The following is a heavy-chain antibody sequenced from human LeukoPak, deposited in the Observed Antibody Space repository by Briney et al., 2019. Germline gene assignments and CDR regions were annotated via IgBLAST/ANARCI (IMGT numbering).Heavy chain of an antibody. CDR3: ARKYWDAFDI. J-gene: IGHJ3*02. CDR2: IYYSGST. CDR1: GGSISSSSYY. Sequence: TSETLSLTCTVSGGSISSSSYYWGWIRQPPGKGLEWIGSIYYSGSTYYNPSLKSRVTISVDTSKNQFSLKLSSVTDADTAAYYCARKYWDAFDIRGQGTKVTVSS. V-gene: IGHV4-39*01. D-gene: IGHD2/OR15-2a*01.